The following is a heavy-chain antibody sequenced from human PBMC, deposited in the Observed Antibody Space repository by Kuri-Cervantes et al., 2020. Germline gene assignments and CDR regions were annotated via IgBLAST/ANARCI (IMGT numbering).Heavy chain of an antibody. Sequence: SVKVSCKASGYSFTNNCVHWVRHTPGHGLEWMGGIIPIFGTANYAQKFQGRVTITTDESTSTAYMELSSLRSEDTAVYYCARFRTGDKEGEVGWGQGTLVTVSS. CDR1: GYSFTNNC. J-gene: IGHJ4*02. D-gene: IGHD7-27*01. V-gene: IGHV1-69*05. CDR3: ARFRTGDKEGEVG. CDR2: IIPIFGTA.